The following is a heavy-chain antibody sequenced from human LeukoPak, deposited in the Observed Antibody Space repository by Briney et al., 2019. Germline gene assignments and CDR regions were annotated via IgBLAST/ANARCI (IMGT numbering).Heavy chain of an antibody. J-gene: IGHJ3*02. V-gene: IGHV1-46*04. Sequence: ASVKVSCKASGYSFTSYYVHCVRQAPGQGLEWVGVINPKDGGTISAQKLQDRVALTSDTSTSTVYMEMNNLKSDDTAVYYCAIGPLLGYDTNDSGFDIWGQGTLVTVSS. CDR1: GYSFTSYY. CDR2: INPKDGGT. D-gene: IGHD2-8*01. CDR3: AIGPLLGYDTNDSGFDI.